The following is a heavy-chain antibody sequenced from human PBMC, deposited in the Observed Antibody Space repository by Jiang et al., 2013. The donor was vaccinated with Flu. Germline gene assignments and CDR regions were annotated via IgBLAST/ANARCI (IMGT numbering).Heavy chain of an antibody. CDR3: ARVEEQWVEPGY. J-gene: IGHJ4*02. Sequence: WVRQAPGQGLEWMGWISAYNGNTNYAQKLQGRVTMTTDTSTSTAYMELRSLRSDDTAVYYCARVEEQWVEPGYWGQGTLVPVSS. CDR2: ISAYNGNT. D-gene: IGHD6-19*01. V-gene: IGHV1-18*01.